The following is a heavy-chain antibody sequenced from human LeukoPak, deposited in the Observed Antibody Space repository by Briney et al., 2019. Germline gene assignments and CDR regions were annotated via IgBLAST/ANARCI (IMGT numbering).Heavy chain of an antibody. CDR1: GYTFTSYY. CDR3: AREGGTMVRGVITNPPFYYYYMDV. Sequence: ASVKVSCKASGYTFTSYYMHWVRQAPGQGLEWMGIINPSGGSTSYAQKFQGRVTMTRDTSISTAYMELSRLRSDDTAVYYCAREGGTMVRGVITNPPFYYYYMDVWGKGTTVTVSS. D-gene: IGHD3-10*01. CDR2: INPSGGST. V-gene: IGHV1-46*01. J-gene: IGHJ6*03.